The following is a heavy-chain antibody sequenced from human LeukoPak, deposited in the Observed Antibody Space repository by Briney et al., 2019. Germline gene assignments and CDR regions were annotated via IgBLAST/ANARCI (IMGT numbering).Heavy chain of an antibody. CDR2: INPNSGDT. Sequence: AAVKVSCKASGYTITGYYIHRVRPAPGQGLEWMGWINPNSGDTNYAQKFQGRVTMTRDTSINTAFMELSRLRSDDAAVYYCARDRHWIQGNCDYWGEGTRVSVPS. V-gene: IGHV1-2*02. D-gene: IGHD5-18*01. J-gene: IGHJ4*02. CDR1: GYTITGYY. CDR3: ARDRHWIQGNCDY.